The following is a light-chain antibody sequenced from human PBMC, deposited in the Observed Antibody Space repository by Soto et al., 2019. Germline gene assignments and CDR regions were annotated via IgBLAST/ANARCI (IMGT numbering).Light chain of an antibody. CDR3: SSYTSSSTLYV. Sequence: QSALTQPASVSGSPGQSITISCTGTSSDVDDNNYVSWYQQHPGKAPKLMIYDVTHRPSGISNRFSGSKSGNTASLTISGLQAEDEADYYCSSYTSSSTLYVFGTGTKVTVL. CDR1: SSDVDDNNY. CDR2: DVT. J-gene: IGLJ1*01. V-gene: IGLV2-14*01.